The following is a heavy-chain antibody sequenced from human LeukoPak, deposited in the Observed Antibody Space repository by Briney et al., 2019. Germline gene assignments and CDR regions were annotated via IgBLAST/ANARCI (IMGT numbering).Heavy chain of an antibody. Sequence: ASVKVSCTASGYSFTDYYIHWVRQAPGQGLEWVGWINPNSGGTHYAQKFQGRVTMTRDTSISTAYMELSRLRSDDTAVYYCARESGSRGGAFDIWGQGTMVTVSS. V-gene: IGHV1-2*02. CDR3: ARESGSRGGAFDI. CDR1: GYSFTDYY. CDR2: INPNSGGT. J-gene: IGHJ3*02. D-gene: IGHD1-26*01.